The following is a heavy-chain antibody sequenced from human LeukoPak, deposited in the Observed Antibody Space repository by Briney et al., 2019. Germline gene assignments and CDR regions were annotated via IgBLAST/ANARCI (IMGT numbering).Heavy chain of an antibody. D-gene: IGHD6-19*01. CDR2: IIPIFGTA. V-gene: IGHV1-69*13. J-gene: IGHJ6*03. CDR1: GGTFSSYA. Sequence: GASVKVSCKASGGTFSSYAISWVRQAPGQGLEWMGGIIPIFGTANYAQKFQGRVTITADESTSTAYMELSSLRSEDTAVYYCARDNMMVAGQEVYYYYMDVWGKGTTVTVSS. CDR3: ARDNMMVAGQEVYYYYMDV.